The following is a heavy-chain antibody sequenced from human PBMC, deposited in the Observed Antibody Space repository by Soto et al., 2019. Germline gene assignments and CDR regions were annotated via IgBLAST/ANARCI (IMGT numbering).Heavy chain of an antibody. CDR1: GYTFTIYY. V-gene: IGHV1-46*01. Sequence: ASVKVSCKAFGYTFTIYYIHWVRQAPGQGLEWMGVINTSGGSPTYAQKFQDRVTMTRDTSTSTVYMELSSLRSEDTAVYYCARDGRHSDYYYYYGMDVWGQGTTVTVSS. J-gene: IGHJ6*02. CDR3: ARDGRHSDYYYYYGMDV. CDR2: INTSGGSP.